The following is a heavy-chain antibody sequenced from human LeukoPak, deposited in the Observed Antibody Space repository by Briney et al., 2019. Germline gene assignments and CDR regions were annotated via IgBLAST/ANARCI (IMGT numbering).Heavy chain of an antibody. CDR2: ISGGGGT. J-gene: IGHJ4*02. Sequence: GGSLRLSCAASGFTFSSYSMSWVRQAPGKGLEWVSGISGGGGTYYADSVKGRFTISRDNSKNTLYLQVNSLRAEDTGVYYCAKEPPYCGGNCYFLLDYWGQGTLVTVSS. CDR1: GFTFSSYS. V-gene: IGHV3-23*01. D-gene: IGHD2-21*02. CDR3: AKEPPYCGGNCYFLLDY.